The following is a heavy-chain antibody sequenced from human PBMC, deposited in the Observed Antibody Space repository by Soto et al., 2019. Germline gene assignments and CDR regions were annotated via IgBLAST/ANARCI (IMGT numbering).Heavy chain of an antibody. CDR3: ARVRFLECLFSFGVLYPQNSMGYFFDY. D-gene: IGHD3-3*01. J-gene: IGHJ4*02. Sequence: QVQLQQWGAGLLKPSETLSLTCAVYGGSFSGYYWSWIRQPPGKGLEWIGEINHSGSTNYNPSLISRVTISVDTSKLQFPVKLSCVTAADTAVYYCARVRFLECLFSFGVLYPQNSMGYFFDYWGQGTLVTVSS. CDR1: GGSFSGYY. CDR2: INHSGST. V-gene: IGHV4-34*01.